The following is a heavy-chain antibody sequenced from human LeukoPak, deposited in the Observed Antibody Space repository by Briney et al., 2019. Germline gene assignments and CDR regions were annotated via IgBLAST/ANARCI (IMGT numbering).Heavy chain of an antibody. CDR3: ARDEDTAMETRGINWFDP. V-gene: IGHV4-4*07. CDR1: GGSISSYY. D-gene: IGHD5-18*01. CDR2: IYTSGST. Sequence: PSETLSLTCTVSGGSISSYYWSWIRQPAGKGLEWIGRIYTSGSTNYNPSLKSRVNMSVDKSKNQFSLKRSSVTAADTAVYYCARDEDTAMETRGINWFDPGGQGTLVTVSS. J-gene: IGHJ5*02.